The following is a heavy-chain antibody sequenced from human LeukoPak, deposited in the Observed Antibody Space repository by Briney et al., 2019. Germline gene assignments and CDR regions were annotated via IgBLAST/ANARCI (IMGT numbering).Heavy chain of an antibody. CDR2: ISGSGGST. Sequence: PGGSLRLSCAAFGFTFSSYAMSWVRQAPGKGLEWVSAISGSGGSTYYADSVKGRFTISRDNSKNTLYLQMNSLRAEDTAVYYCAKEPDYYYDSSAWYFDLWGRGTLVTVSS. J-gene: IGHJ2*01. D-gene: IGHD3-22*01. CDR1: GFTFSSYA. V-gene: IGHV3-23*01. CDR3: AKEPDYYYDSSAWYFDL.